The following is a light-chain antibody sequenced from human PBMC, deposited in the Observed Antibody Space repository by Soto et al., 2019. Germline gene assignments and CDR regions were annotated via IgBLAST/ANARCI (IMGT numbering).Light chain of an antibody. CDR2: GAS. CDR3: QQYNNWPPDRT. J-gene: IGKJ1*01. Sequence: EIVMTQSPATLSVSPGERATLSCRASQSVGSNLAWYQQKPGQAPRLLIYGASTRATGIPARFSGSGSGTAFTPTIRSLQSEDFAIYFCQQYNNWPPDRTFGQGTKVEIK. CDR1: QSVGSN. V-gene: IGKV3-15*01.